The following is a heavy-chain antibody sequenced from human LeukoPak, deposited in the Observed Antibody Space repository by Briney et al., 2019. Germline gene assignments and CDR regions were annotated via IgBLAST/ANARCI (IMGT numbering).Heavy chain of an antibody. CDR3: ARATTYKATIDY. V-gene: IGHV4-59*01. CDR2: IYYSGST. J-gene: IGHJ4*02. D-gene: IGHD5-12*01. Sequence: SETLSLTCTVSGGSISSYYRSWIRQPPGKGLEWIGYIYYSGSTNYNPSLKSRVTISVDTSKNQFSLKLSSVTAADTAVYYCARATTYKATIDYWGQGTLVTVSS. CDR1: GGSISSYY.